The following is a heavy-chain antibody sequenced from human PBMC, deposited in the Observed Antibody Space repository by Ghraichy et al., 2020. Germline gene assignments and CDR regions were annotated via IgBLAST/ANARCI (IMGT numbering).Heavy chain of an antibody. CDR2: ISSSSSYI. Sequence: GGSLRLSCAASGFTFSSYSMNWVPQAPGKGLEWFSSISSSSSYIYYADSVKGRFTIPRDNAKNSLYLQMNSLRAEDTAGYYCARATSSGYNERGDYFDYWGQGTLVTVSS. CDR1: GFTFSSYS. J-gene: IGHJ4*02. V-gene: IGHV3-21*01. CDR3: ARATSSGYNERGDYFDY. D-gene: IGHD5-12*01.